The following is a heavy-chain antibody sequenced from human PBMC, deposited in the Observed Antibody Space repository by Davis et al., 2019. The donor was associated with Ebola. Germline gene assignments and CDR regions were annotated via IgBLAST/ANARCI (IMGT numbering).Heavy chain of an antibody. J-gene: IGHJ4*02. Sequence: MPSETLSLTCTVSGRSLSRHYSRCVRQSPRNWLEWLSSINYIGRTNYNPSLARRVTISIATSKNQFSLNLSSVTAADTAVYYCARVGGDGSSHLEGLDSWGQGTLVTVSS. CDR1: GRSLSRHY. D-gene: IGHD3-16*01. V-gene: IGHV4-59*11. CDR2: INYIGRT. CDR3: ARVGGDGSSHLEGLDS.